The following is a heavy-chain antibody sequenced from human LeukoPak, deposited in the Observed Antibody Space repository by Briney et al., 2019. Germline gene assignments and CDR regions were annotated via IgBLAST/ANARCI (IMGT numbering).Heavy chain of an antibody. J-gene: IGHJ5*02. Sequence: GASVKVSCKASGYTFTGYYMHWVRQAPGQGLEWMGWINPNSGGTNYAQKFQGRVTMTRDTSISTAYMELSRLRSDDTAVYYCAKHATVTTRTWFDPWGQGTLVTVSS. D-gene: IGHD4-17*01. V-gene: IGHV1-2*02. CDR2: INPNSGGT. CDR1: GYTFTGYY. CDR3: AKHATVTTRTWFDP.